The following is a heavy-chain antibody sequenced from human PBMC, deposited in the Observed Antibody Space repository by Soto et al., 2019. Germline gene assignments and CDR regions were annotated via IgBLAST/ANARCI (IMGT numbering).Heavy chain of an antibody. V-gene: IGHV4-31*03. CDR1: GGSISSGGYY. Sequence: QVQLQESGPGLVKPSQTLSLTCTVSGGSISSGGYYWSWIRQHPGKGLEWIGHIYYSGSTYYNPSLKSRVTISVDTSKNQFSLKLSSVTAADTAVYYCARDPRRQRNYYYYGMDVWGQGTTVTVSS. CDR2: IYYSGST. CDR3: ARDPRRQRNYYYYGMDV. J-gene: IGHJ6*02.